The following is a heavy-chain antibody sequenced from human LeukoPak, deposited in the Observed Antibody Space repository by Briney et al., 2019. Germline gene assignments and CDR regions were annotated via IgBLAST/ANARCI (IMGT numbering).Heavy chain of an antibody. CDR3: AKDESTGGFAPGYFYGMGV. D-gene: IGHD3-16*01. Sequence: GGSLRLSCVVSGFRFDDYGLHWVRQAPGKGLKWVSGISWSGSTTGYADSVKGRFTISRDSAKNSLYLQMDSLRDEDTALYYCAKDESTGGFAPGYFYGMGVWGQGTTVTVSS. V-gene: IGHV3-9*01. J-gene: IGHJ6*02. CDR2: ISWSGSTT. CDR1: GFRFDDYG.